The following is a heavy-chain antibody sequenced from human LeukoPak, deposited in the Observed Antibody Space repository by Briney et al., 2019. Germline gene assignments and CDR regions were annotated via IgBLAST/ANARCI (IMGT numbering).Heavy chain of an antibody. Sequence: GGSLRLSCAASRFTFSSYAMSWVRQAPGKGLEWVSAISGNGGSTYNADSVRGRFTISRDNSKNTLYVQMNSLRAEDTAVYYCAKSSSGWYNFDYWGQGALVTVSS. J-gene: IGHJ4*02. CDR2: ISGNGGST. D-gene: IGHD6-19*01. CDR3: AKSSSGWYNFDY. CDR1: RFTFSSYA. V-gene: IGHV3-23*01.